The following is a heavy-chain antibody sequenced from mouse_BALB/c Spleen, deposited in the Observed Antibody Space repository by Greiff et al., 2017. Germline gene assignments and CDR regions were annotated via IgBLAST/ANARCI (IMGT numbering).Heavy chain of an antibody. CDR2: ISSGGGST. V-gene: IGHV5-12-1*01. CDR1: GFAFSSYD. CDR3: ARHHDYDVHFDY. J-gene: IGHJ2*01. D-gene: IGHD2-4*01. Sequence: DVHLVESGGGLVKPGGSLKLSCAASGFAFSSYDMSWVRQTPEKRLEWVAYISSGGGSTYYPDTVKGRFTISRDNAKNTLYLQMSSLKSEDTAMYYCARHHDYDVHFDYWGQGTTLTVSS.